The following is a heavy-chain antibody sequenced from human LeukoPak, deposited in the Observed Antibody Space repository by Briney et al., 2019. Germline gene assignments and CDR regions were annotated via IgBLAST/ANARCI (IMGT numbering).Heavy chain of an antibody. J-gene: IGHJ4*02. CDR1: GGSMSPYH. CDR2: IYHSGST. D-gene: IGHD6-19*01. V-gene: IGHV4-59*08. CDR3: ARAVSGRFDY. Sequence: SETLSLTCTVSGGSMSPYHWGWIRQPPGKGLEWTGYIYHSGSTNYNPSLKSRVTISVDTSKNRFSLKLSSVTAADTAIYYCARAVSGRFDYWGQGTLVTVSS.